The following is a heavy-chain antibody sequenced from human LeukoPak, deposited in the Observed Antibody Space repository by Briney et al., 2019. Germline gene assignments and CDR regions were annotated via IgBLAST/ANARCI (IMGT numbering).Heavy chain of an antibody. CDR1: GGSISSYY. CDR3: ARAIVSWIGGYYYYMDV. J-gene: IGHJ6*03. Sequence: SETLSLTCTVSGGSISSYYWSWIRQPPGKGLEWIGYIYYSGSTNYNPSLKSRVTISVDTSKNQFSLKLSSVTAADTAVYYCARAIVSWIGGYYYYMDVWGKGTTVTVSS. CDR2: IYYSGST. D-gene: IGHD2/OR15-2a*01. V-gene: IGHV4-59*01.